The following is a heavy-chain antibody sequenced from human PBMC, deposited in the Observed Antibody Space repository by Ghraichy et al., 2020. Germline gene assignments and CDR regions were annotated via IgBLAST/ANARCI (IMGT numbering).Heavy chain of an antibody. CDR3: ARGYCSSTSCSRAKHYYYGMDV. J-gene: IGHJ6*02. Sequence: SVKVSCKASGGTFSSYAISWVRQAPGQGLEWMGRIIPILGIANYAQKFQGRVTITADKSTSTAYMELSSLRSEDTAVYYCARGYCSSTSCSRAKHYYYGMDVWGQGTTVTVSS. CDR2: IIPILGIA. D-gene: IGHD2-2*01. CDR1: GGTFSSYA. V-gene: IGHV1-69*04.